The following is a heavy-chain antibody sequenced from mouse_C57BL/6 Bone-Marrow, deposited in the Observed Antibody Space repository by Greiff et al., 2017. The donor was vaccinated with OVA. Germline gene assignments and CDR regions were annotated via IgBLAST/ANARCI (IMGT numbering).Heavy chain of an antibody. Sequence: QVQLKQPGAELVKPGASVKLSCKASGYTFTSYWMQWVKQRPGQGLEWIGEIDPSDSYTNYNQKFKGKATLTVDTSSSTAYMQLSSLTSEDSAVYYCARYSDSSGWYYAMDYWGQGTSVTVSS. D-gene: IGHD3-2*02. CDR2: IDPSDSYT. CDR1: GYTFTSYW. CDR3: ARYSDSSGWYYAMDY. V-gene: IGHV1-50*01. J-gene: IGHJ4*01.